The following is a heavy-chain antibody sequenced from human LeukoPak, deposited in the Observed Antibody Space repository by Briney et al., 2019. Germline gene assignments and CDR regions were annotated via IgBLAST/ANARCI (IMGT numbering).Heavy chain of an antibody. CDR2: ISAYNGNT. V-gene: IGHV1-18*01. J-gene: IGHJ4*02. D-gene: IGHD3-10*01. CDR3: ARGPLWFGELSGIDY. CDR1: GYTFTSYG. Sequence: GASVKVSCKASGYTFTSYGISWVRQAPGQGLEWMGWISAYNGNTNYAQKLQGRVTMTTDTSTSTAYMELRSLRSDDTAVYYCARGPLWFGELSGIDYWGQGTLVTVSS.